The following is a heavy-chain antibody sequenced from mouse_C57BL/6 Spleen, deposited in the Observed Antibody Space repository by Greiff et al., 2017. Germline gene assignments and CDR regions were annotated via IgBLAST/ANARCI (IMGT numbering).Heavy chain of an antibody. Sequence: VQLQQSGPELVKPGASVKISCKASGYSFTDYNMNWVKQSNGKSLEWIGVINPNYGTTSYNQKFKGKATLTVDQSSSTAYMQLNSLTSEDSAVXYCARRGYYGSSYDAMDYWGQGTSVTVSS. D-gene: IGHD1-1*01. CDR2: INPNYGTT. V-gene: IGHV1-39*01. J-gene: IGHJ4*01. CDR3: ARRGYYGSSYDAMDY. CDR1: GYSFTDYN.